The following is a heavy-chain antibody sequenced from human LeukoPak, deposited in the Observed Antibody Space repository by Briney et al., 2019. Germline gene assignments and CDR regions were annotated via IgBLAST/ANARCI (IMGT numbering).Heavy chain of an antibody. CDR1: GFTFDDYA. CDR3: AKDIQATMVRGYYYYMDV. J-gene: IGHJ6*03. Sequence: GGSLRLSCAASGFTFDDYAMHWVRQAPGKGLEWVSGITWNSGSIVYADSVKGRFTISRDNAKNSLYLQMNSLRAEDTALYYCAKDIQATMVRGYYYYMDVWGKGTTVTISS. D-gene: IGHD3-10*01. CDR2: ITWNSGSI. V-gene: IGHV3-9*01.